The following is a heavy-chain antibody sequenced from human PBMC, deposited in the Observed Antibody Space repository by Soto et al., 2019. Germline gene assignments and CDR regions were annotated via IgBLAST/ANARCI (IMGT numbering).Heavy chain of an antibody. CDR2: ISAYNGNT. Sequence: ASVKVSCKASGYTFTGYYMHWVRQAPGQGLEWMGWISAYNGNTKYAQKLQGRVTMTTDTSTSTAYMELRSLRSDDTAVYYCARDYVYDFWSGYYGMDVWGQGTTVTVSS. CDR3: ARDYVYDFWSGYYGMDV. D-gene: IGHD3-3*01. J-gene: IGHJ6*02. V-gene: IGHV1-18*04. CDR1: GYTFTGYY.